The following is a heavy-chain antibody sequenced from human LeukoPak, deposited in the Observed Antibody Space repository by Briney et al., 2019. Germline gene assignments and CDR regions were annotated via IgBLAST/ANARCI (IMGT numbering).Heavy chain of an antibody. J-gene: IGHJ4*02. CDR2: ISGSGGST. CDR1: GFTFGRYA. V-gene: IGHV3-23*01. Sequence: QPGGSLRLSCAASGFTFGRYAMTWVRQAPGKGLEWVSAISGSGGSTYYADSVKGRFTISRDNSKNTLYLQMNSLRAEDTAVYYCAKDLRYCSGGSCHWGQGTLVTVSS. D-gene: IGHD2-15*01. CDR3: AKDLRYCSGGSCH.